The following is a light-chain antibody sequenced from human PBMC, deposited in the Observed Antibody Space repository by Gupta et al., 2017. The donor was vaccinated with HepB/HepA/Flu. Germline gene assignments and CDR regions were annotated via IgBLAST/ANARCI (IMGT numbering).Light chain of an antibody. CDR2: DVS. CDR3: SSYTSSITLV. Sequence: QSALPQPPSVSGSPGQSVTISFTGTSSDVGSYNRVSWYQQPPGTAPKLMIYDVSNRPSGVPDRFSGSKSGNTASLTISGLQAEDEADYYCSSYTSSITLVFGGGTKLTVL. CDR1: SSDVGSYNR. V-gene: IGLV2-18*02. J-gene: IGLJ2*01.